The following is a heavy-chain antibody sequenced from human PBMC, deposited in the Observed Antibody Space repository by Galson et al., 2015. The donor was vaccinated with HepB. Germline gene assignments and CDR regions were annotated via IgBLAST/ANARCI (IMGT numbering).Heavy chain of an antibody. Sequence: CATSGDSVSSNSAAWNWIRQSPSRGLEWLGRIYYRSKWNYDYTVSVKSRITINPDTSRNQFSLQLNSVTPDDTAMYYCARQLAYCIGTSCQIYFDYWGQGTLITVSS. D-gene: IGHD2-2*01. CDR1: GDSVSSNSAA. CDR3: ARQLAYCIGTSCQIYFDY. J-gene: IGHJ4*02. V-gene: IGHV6-1*01. CDR2: IYYRSKWNY.